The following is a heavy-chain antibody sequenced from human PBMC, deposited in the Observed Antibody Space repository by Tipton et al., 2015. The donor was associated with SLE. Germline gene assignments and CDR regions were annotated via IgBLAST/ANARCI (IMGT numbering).Heavy chain of an antibody. J-gene: IGHJ4*02. CDR1: GGSFSGYY. D-gene: IGHD3-16*02. CDR3: ASLLGELSLVDY. Sequence: LRLSCAVYGGSFSGYYWSWIRQPPGKGLEWLGEINHSGSTNYNPSLKSRVTVSGDTSKNHFSLKLSSATAADTAVYYCASLLGELSLVDYWGQGTLVTVSS. CDR2: INHSGST. V-gene: IGHV4-34*01.